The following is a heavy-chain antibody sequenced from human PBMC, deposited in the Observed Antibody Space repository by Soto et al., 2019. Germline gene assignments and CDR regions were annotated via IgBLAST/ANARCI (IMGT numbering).Heavy chain of an antibody. V-gene: IGHV4-31*03. CDR2: IYYSGST. Sequence: QVQLQESGPGLVKPSQTLSLTCTVSGGSISSGGYYWSWIRQHPGKGLEWIGYIYYSGSTYYNPSLKGRVTISVDTSKNQLSLKLSSVTAADTAVYSCARDSTGGYYSARWGQGTLVTVSS. CDR1: GGSISSGGYY. D-gene: IGHD3-22*01. J-gene: IGHJ4*02. CDR3: ARDSTGGYYSAR.